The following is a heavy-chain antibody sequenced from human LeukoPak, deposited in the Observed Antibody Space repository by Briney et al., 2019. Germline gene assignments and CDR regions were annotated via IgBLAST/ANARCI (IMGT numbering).Heavy chain of an antibody. Sequence: ASVKVSCKASGYTFTSYGISWVRQAPGQGLEWMGWISAYNGNTNYAQKFQGRVTMTRDTSISTAYMELSRLRSDDTAVYYCARYYDFWSGYLAGAFDIWGQGTMVTVSS. CDR3: ARYYDFWSGYLAGAFDI. D-gene: IGHD3-3*01. V-gene: IGHV1-18*01. J-gene: IGHJ3*02. CDR2: ISAYNGNT. CDR1: GYTFTSYG.